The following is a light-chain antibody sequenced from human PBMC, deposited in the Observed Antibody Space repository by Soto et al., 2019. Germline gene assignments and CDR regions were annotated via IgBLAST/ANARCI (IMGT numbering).Light chain of an antibody. CDR1: QRISSY. J-gene: IGKJ3*01. CDR3: QQSFSNPFG. Sequence: DIQMTQSPSSLSASVGDRVTITCRASQRISSYLNWYQQKPGKAPKLLIYAASSLQSGLPSRFSGSRSGSDFTLTIRSLQPEDFATYYCQQSFSNPFGFGPGTKVDIK. CDR2: AAS. V-gene: IGKV1-39*01.